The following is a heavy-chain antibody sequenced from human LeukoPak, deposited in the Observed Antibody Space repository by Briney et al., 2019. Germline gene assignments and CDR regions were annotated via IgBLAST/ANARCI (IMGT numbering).Heavy chain of an antibody. V-gene: IGHV1-8*01. CDR1: GYTFTSYV. J-gene: IGHJ3*02. Sequence: ASVKVSCKASGYTFTSYVINWVRQATGQGLEWMGWMNPNSGNTGYAQKFQGRVTMTRNTSISTAYMELSSLRSEDTAVYYCASAYDSSGSYAFDIWGQGTMVTVSS. CDR3: ASAYDSSGSYAFDI. CDR2: MNPNSGNT. D-gene: IGHD3-22*01.